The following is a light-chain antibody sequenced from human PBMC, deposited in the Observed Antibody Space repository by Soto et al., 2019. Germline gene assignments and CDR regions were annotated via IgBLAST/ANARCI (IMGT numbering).Light chain of an antibody. CDR3: SSYTTSRTII. J-gene: IGLJ2*01. CDR1: SSDVGAYDY. V-gene: IGLV2-14*01. Sequence: QSALTQPASVSGSPGQSITISCTGTSSDVGAYDYVSWYQQHPGKAPKLMIYEVSNRPSGVSNRFSGSKSDNTASLTISGLQAEDEADYYCSSYTTSRTIIFGGGTQLTVL. CDR2: EVS.